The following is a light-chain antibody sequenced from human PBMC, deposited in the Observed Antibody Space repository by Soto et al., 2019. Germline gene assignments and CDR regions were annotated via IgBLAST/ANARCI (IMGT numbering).Light chain of an antibody. CDR2: AAS. Sequence: DIQMTQSPSSLSASVGERVTITCRASQFIRNYLNWYQHKPGKAPKLLIYAASTLQGGVPSRFSGSGSGTDFTLTINSLQPEEFATYYCQHSYSAPYTFGQGARLEIK. CDR1: QFIRNY. J-gene: IGKJ2*01. CDR3: QHSYSAPYT. V-gene: IGKV1-39*01.